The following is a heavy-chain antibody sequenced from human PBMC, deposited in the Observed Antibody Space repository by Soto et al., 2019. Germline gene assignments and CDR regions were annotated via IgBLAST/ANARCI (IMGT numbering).Heavy chain of an antibody. CDR2: IWYDGSNK. J-gene: IGHJ6*02. CDR3: ARDINRFGVVIPSYYYYYGMDV. CDR1: GFTFSSYG. D-gene: IGHD3-3*01. V-gene: IGHV3-33*01. Sequence: GSLRLSCAASGFTFSSYGMHWVRQAPGKGLEWVAVIWYDGSNKYYADSVKGRFTISRDNSKNTLYLQMNSLRAEDTAVYYCARDINRFGVVIPSYYYYYGMDVWGQGTTVTVS.